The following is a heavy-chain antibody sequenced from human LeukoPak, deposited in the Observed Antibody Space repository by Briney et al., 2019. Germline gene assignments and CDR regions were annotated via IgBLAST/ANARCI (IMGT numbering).Heavy chain of an antibody. Sequence: SETLSLTCAVSGGSISSGGYSWSWIRQPPGKGLEWIGYIYHSGSTYYNPSLKSRVTISVDRSKNQFSLKLSSVTAADTAVYYCAREGQQLGVVDPWGQGTLVTVSS. J-gene: IGHJ5*02. D-gene: IGHD6-13*01. CDR3: AREGQQLGVVDP. CDR1: GGSISSGGYS. CDR2: IYHSGST. V-gene: IGHV4-30-2*01.